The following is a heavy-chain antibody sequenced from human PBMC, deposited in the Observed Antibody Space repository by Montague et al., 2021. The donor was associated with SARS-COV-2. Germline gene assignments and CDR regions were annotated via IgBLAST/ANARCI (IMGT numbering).Heavy chain of an antibody. CDR3: VRGDEYPKIDF. V-gene: IGHV4-39*01. D-gene: IGHD2-2*01. J-gene: IGHJ4*02. Sequence: SETLSLTCTVSGGSIRYSSYYWGWIRQPPGKGLEWIGSICYSGSTYYNPPLKSRVTISVDTSKNQFSLKLSSVTAADTAVYYCVRGDEYPKIDFWGQGILVTVSS. CDR2: ICYSGST. CDR1: GGSIRYSSYY.